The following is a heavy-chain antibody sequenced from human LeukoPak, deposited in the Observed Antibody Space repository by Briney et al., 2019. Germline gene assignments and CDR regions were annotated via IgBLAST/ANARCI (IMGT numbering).Heavy chain of an antibody. D-gene: IGHD6-19*01. V-gene: IGHV3-73*01. CDR1: EFTFSGSA. CDR2: IRSKANRYAT. Sequence: GGSLRLSCVASEFTFSGSAMHWVRQASGKGLEWVGRIRSKANRYATAYAASVKGRFTISRDDSNNTAYLQMNSLKTEDTALYYCTRATYTSGWHDYWGQGTLVTVSS. CDR3: TRATYTSGWHDY. J-gene: IGHJ4*02.